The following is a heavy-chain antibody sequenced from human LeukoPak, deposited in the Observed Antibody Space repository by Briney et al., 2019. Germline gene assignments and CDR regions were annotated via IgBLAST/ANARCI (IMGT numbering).Heavy chain of an antibody. Sequence: GGSLRLSCAASGFTVSTSYMTWVRQAPGKGLEWVAVIWYDGSNKYYADSVKGRFTISRDNTKNTLYLQMKSLRAEDTAVYYCARVISGYYLRGLDYWGQGTLVTVSS. J-gene: IGHJ4*02. CDR3: ARVISGYYLRGLDY. CDR2: IWYDGSNK. CDR1: GFTVSTSY. D-gene: IGHD3-22*01. V-gene: IGHV3-33*08.